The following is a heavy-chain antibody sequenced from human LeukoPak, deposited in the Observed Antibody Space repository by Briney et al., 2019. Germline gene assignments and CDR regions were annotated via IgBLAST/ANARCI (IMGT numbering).Heavy chain of an antibody. Sequence: TGGSLRLSCAASGFTFSSYAMSWVRQAPGKGLEWVSAISGSGGSTYYADSVKGRFTISRDNSKNTLYLQMNSLRAEDTAVYYCAKYAPGYYYDSSGYYYLDYWGQGTLVTVSS. V-gene: IGHV3-23*01. CDR3: AKYAPGYYYDSSGYYYLDY. CDR2: ISGSGGST. D-gene: IGHD3-22*01. CDR1: GFTFSSYA. J-gene: IGHJ4*02.